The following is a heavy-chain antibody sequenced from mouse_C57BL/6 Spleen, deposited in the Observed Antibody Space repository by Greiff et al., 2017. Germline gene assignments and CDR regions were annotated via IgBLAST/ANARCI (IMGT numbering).Heavy chain of an antibody. J-gene: IGHJ1*03. CDR2: IDPETGGT. CDR1: GYTFTDYE. CDR3: TERMVHWYFDV. V-gene: IGHV1-15*01. D-gene: IGHD2-3*01. Sequence: QVQLQQSGAELVRPGASVTLSCKASGYTFTDYEMHWVKQTPVHGLEWIGAIDPETGGTAYNQKFKGKAILTADKSSSTAYMELRSLTSEDSAVYYCTERMVHWYFDVWGTGTTVTVSS.